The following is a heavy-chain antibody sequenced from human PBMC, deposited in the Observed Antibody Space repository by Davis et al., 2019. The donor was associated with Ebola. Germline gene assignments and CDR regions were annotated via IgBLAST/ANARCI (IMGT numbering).Heavy chain of an antibody. CDR3: AKGRDGYNYLDF. CDR2: VRFDESKK. D-gene: IGHD5-24*01. Sequence: GESLKISCAASGFTFSSYEMNWVRQAPGKGLEWVAVVRFDESKKYYADSVKGRFTISRDNSKNTLDLQMTSLRPEDTAVYFCAKGRDGYNYLDFWGQGTLVTVSS. V-gene: IGHV3-30*02. J-gene: IGHJ4*02. CDR1: GFTFSSYE.